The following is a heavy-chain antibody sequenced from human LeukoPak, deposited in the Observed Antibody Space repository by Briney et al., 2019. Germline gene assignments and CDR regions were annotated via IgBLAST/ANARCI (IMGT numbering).Heavy chain of an antibody. CDR2: IYSSGST. CDR1: GGLISSGSYY. V-gene: IGHV4-61*02. J-gene: IGHJ4*02. CDR3: ARAESIAVAGYYFDY. Sequence: PSQTLSLTCTVSGGLISSGSYYWSWIRQPAGKGLEWIGRIYSSGSTNYNPALRSRLTISVDTSKNQFSLKLSSVTAADTAMYYCARAESIAVAGYYFDYWGQGTLVTVSS. D-gene: IGHD6-19*01.